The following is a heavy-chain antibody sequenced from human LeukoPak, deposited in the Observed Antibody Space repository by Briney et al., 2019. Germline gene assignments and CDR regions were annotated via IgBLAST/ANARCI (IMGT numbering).Heavy chain of an antibody. D-gene: IGHD3-22*01. CDR3: AKERVVVITSMSREAIYV. V-gene: IGHV3-23*01. Sequence: GGSLRLSCAASGFTFSNYAMSWVRQTPGKGLEWVSAISDSGGNTYYADSVKGRFTISRDNPKNTLYLQMNSLSAEDTAVYYCAKERVVVITSMSREAIYVWGEGTMVTASS. J-gene: IGHJ3*01. CDR2: ISDSGGNT. CDR1: GFTFSNYA.